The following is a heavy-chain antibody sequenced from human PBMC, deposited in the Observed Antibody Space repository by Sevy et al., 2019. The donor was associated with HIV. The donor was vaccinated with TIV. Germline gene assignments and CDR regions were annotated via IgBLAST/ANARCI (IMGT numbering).Heavy chain of an antibody. D-gene: IGHD2-15*01. V-gene: IGHV4-39*01. CDR2: IYYSGST. J-gene: IGHJ4*02. Sequence: SETLSLTCTVSGGSISSSSYYWGWIRQPPGKGLEWIGSIYYSGSTYYNPSLKSRVTLSVDTSKNQFSLKLSSVTAADTAVYYCAREGRAVADFRIDYWGQGTLVTVSS. CDR1: GGSISSSSYY. CDR3: AREGRAVADFRIDY.